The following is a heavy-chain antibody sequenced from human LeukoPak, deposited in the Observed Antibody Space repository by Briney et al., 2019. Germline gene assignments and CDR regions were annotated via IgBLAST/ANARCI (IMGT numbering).Heavy chain of an antibody. CDR1: GYTFTTSW. D-gene: IGHD5-24*01. Sequence: GESLKISCQGFGYTFTTSWIGWVRQLPGKGLEWMAIIYAGNSDTKYSPSFQGQVSISTDRSISTAYLQWSSLQASDTAIYFCAILNHPDGRVYWGQGTLVTVSS. V-gene: IGHV5-51*01. J-gene: IGHJ4*02. CDR2: IYAGNSDT. CDR3: AILNHPDGRVY.